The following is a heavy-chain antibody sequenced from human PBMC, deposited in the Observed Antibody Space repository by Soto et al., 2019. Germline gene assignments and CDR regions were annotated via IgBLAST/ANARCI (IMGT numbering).Heavy chain of an antibody. CDR3: ARGDSSLGY. J-gene: IGHJ4*02. Sequence: WGSLRLSCAASGFTFSDFYMNWIRQAPGKGLEWISYISGNSGTIYHADSVKGRFTISRDNAKNSLYLQMNSLRAEDTAFYYCARGDSSLGYWGQGTLVTVSS. D-gene: IGHD3-22*01. CDR2: ISGNSGTI. CDR1: GFTFSDFY. V-gene: IGHV3-11*01.